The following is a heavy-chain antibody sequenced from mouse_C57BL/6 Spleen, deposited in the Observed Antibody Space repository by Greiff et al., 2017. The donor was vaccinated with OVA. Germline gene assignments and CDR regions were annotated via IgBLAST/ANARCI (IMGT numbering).Heavy chain of an antibody. V-gene: IGHV2-6-1*01. CDR1: GFSLTSYG. Sequence: VMLVESGPGLVAPSQSLSITCTVSGFSLTSYGVHWVRQPPGKGLEWLVVIWSDGSTTYNSALKSRLSISKDNSKSQVFLKMNSLQTDDTAMYYCARQGYYGSRDWYFDVWGTGTTVTVSS. J-gene: IGHJ1*03. CDR2: IWSDGST. CDR3: ARQGYYGSRDWYFDV. D-gene: IGHD1-1*01.